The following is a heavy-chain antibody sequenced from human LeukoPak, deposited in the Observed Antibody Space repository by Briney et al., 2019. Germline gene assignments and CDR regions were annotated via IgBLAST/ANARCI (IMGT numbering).Heavy chain of an antibody. D-gene: IGHD3-9*01. V-gene: IGHV3-11*04. CDR3: ARDLTYDILTGRSPYYFDY. Sequence: KSGGSLRLSCAASGFTFSDYYMSWIRQAPGKGLEWVSYISSSGSTIYYADSVKGRFTISRDNAKNSLYLQMNSLRAEDTAVYYCARDLTYDILTGRSPYYFDYWGQGTLVTVSS. CDR1: GFTFSDYY. CDR2: ISSSGSTI. J-gene: IGHJ4*02.